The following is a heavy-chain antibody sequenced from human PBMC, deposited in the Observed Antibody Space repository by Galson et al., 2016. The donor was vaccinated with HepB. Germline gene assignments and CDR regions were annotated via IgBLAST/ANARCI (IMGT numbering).Heavy chain of an antibody. CDR1: GLTVSSNY. CDR3: ALGQGFLADS. J-gene: IGHJ4*02. V-gene: IGHV3-7*05. Sequence: SLRLSCAASGLTVSSNYMSWVRQAPGKGPEWVAIIKQDGSAKYYVDSLKGRFTISRDNAKNSLYLQMSSLRPEDTAVYYCALGQGFLADSWGQGTLVTVSS. CDR2: IKQDGSAK.